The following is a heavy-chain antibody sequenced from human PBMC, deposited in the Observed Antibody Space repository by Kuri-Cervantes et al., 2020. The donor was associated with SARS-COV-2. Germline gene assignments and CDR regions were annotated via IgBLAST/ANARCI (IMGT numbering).Heavy chain of an antibody. J-gene: IGHJ3*02. CDR3: ARVVPAAISFFDI. Sequence: LSLTCTVSGGSISSYYWSWIRQAPGKGLEWVSYISSSGSTIYYADSVKGRFTISRDNAKNSLYLQMNSLRAEDTAVYYCARVVPAAISFFDIWGQGTMVTVSS. V-gene: IGHV3-11*04. CDR2: ISSSGSTI. D-gene: IGHD2-2*01. CDR1: GGSISSYY.